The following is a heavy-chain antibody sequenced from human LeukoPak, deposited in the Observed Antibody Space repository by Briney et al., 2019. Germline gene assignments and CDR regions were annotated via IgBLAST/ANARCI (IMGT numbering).Heavy chain of an antibody. V-gene: IGHV4-39*07. D-gene: IGHD3-3*01. CDR1: GGSISSSSYY. CDR2: FYYSGIT. Sequence: SETLSLTCTVSGGSISSSSYYWGWIRQPPGKGLGWIGSFYYSGITYYNPSLKSRVTISVDTSKNQFSLKLSSVTAADTAVYYCARPYDFWSGYYNYWGQGTLVTVSS. J-gene: IGHJ4*02. CDR3: ARPYDFWSGYYNY.